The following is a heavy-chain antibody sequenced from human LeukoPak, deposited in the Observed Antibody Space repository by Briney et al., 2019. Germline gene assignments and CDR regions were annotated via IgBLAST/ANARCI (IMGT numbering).Heavy chain of an antibody. V-gene: IGHV3-66*01. Sequence: GGSLRLSCAASGFTFSSNYMSWVRQAPGKGLEWVSVIYSGGSTYYSDSVKGRFTISRDNSKNTLYLQMTSLRAEDTAVYYCARTGIAAAGGWFDPWGQGTLVTVSS. D-gene: IGHD6-13*01. CDR3: ARTGIAAAGGWFDP. J-gene: IGHJ5*02. CDR1: GFTFSSNY. CDR2: IYSGGST.